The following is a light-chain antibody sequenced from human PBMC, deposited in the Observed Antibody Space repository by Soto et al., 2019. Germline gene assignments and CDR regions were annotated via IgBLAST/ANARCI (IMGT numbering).Light chain of an antibody. V-gene: IGKV1-39*01. Sequence: DIQMTQSPSSLSASVGDIVTITCRASQSINSDLNWYQQKPGKAPKLLIYGASSLQSGVSSRFSGSGSKTDFTLTISSLQPEDSATYHCQQSYSDPRTFGQGTKVEIK. CDR3: QQSYSDPRT. CDR1: QSINSD. J-gene: IGKJ1*01. CDR2: GAS.